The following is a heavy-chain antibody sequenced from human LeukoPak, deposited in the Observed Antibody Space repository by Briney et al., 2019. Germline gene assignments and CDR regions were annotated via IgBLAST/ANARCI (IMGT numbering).Heavy chain of an antibody. CDR3: ARIGSLHPEDDY. D-gene: IGHD1-14*01. Sequence: GGSLRLSCAASGFTVSSYAMHWVRQAPGKGLEWVAVISYDGSNKYYADSVKGRFTISRDNSKNTLYLQMNSLRAEDTAVYYCARIGSLHPEDDYWGQGTLVTVSS. V-gene: IGHV3-30-3*01. CDR2: ISYDGSNK. J-gene: IGHJ4*02. CDR1: GFTVSSYA.